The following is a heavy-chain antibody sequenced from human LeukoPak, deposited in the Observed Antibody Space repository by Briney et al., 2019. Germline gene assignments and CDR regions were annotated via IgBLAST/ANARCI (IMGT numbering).Heavy chain of an antibody. D-gene: IGHD6-6*01. Sequence: ESGPTLVNPTEPLTLTCTVSGFSPSNARMGVSWIRQPPGKALEWLAHIFSNDEKSYSTSLKSRLTISKDTSKSQVVLTMTDMDPVDTATYYCARIRRVAARPDYYYYGMDVWGQGTTVTVSS. CDR2: IFSNDEK. V-gene: IGHV2-26*01. J-gene: IGHJ6*02. CDR3: ARIRRVAARPDYYYYGMDV. CDR1: GFSPSNARMG.